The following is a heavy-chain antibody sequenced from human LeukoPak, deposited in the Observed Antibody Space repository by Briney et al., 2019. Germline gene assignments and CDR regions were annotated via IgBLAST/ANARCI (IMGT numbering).Heavy chain of an antibody. J-gene: IGHJ5*02. CDR3: VRQGLEMTGGGWFDP. CDR1: GDSISSSTDY. CDR2: VSYTGST. Sequence: SETLSLTCTVSGDSISSSTDYWGWIRQPPGKGLEWLGNVSYTGSTYYNPSLKSRLIFSVDTSKNQFSLRLTSVTAADTAFYYCVRQGLEMTGGGWFDPWGEGTLVTVSS. V-gene: IGHV4-39*01. D-gene: IGHD2-8*02.